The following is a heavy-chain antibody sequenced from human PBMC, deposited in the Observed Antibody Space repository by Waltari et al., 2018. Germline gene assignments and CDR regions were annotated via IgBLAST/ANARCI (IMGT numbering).Heavy chain of an antibody. D-gene: IGHD6-19*01. CDR1: GFTLRNYA. CDR2: ISGSGGTT. CDR3: AKGRESSVWFLYHYYFMDV. J-gene: IGHJ6*03. Sequence: EVELLESGGGLVQRGGSLRLSCVVSGFTLRNYAMSWVRQSTGKGLEWVSSISGSGGTTDYAESVKGRFTVSRDNSRNTLYLQLRSLGTEDTAVYYCAKGRESSVWFLYHYYFMDVWGRGTTVTVSS. V-gene: IGHV3-23*01.